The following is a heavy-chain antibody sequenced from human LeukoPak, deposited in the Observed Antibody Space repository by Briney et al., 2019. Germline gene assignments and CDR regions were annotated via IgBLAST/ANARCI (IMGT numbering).Heavy chain of an antibody. CDR3: TREMSGGMSPDAFDI. CDR2: IYTSGST. D-gene: IGHD2-15*01. J-gene: IGHJ3*02. CDR1: GGSISSYY. Sequence: SETLSLTCTVSGGSISSYYWSWIRQPAGKGLEWIGRIYTSGSTNYNPSLKSRVTMSVDTSKNQFSLKLSSVTAADTAVYYRTREMSGGMSPDAFDIWGQGTMVTVSS. V-gene: IGHV4-4*07.